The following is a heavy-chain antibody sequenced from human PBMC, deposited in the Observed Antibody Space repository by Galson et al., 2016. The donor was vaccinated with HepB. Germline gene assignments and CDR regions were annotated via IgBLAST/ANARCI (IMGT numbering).Heavy chain of an antibody. CDR2: IYYSGST. CDR1: GGSIGSGGYY. Sequence: TLSLTCTVSGGSIGSGGYYWTWIRQHPGEGLEWIGYIYYSGSTYYNPSLKSRITISLDTSKNQFSLKLSSVTAADTAVYYCARDVVYDFWSGSDTFDIWGQGTMVTVSS. D-gene: IGHD3-3*01. J-gene: IGHJ3*02. V-gene: IGHV4-31*03. CDR3: ARDVVYDFWSGSDTFDI.